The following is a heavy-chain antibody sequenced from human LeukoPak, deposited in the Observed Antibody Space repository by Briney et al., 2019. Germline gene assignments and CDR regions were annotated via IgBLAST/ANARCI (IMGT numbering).Heavy chain of an antibody. CDR3: ARAVTPTIRIDY. CDR1: GGSFSGYY. J-gene: IGHJ4*02. CDR2: INHSGST. D-gene: IGHD5-24*01. Sequence: SETLSLTCAVYGGSFSGYYWSWTRQPPGKGLEWIGEINHSGSTNYNPSLKSRVTISVDTSKNQFSLKLSSVTAADTAVYYCARAVTPTIRIDYWGQGTLVTVSS. V-gene: IGHV4-34*01.